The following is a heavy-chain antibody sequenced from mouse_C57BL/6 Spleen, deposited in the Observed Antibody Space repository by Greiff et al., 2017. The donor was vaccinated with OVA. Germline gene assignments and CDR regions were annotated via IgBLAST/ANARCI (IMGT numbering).Heavy chain of an antibody. J-gene: IGHJ4*01. Sequence: VQLQQPGAELVMPGASVKLSCKASGYTFTSYWMHWVKQRPGQGLEWIGEIDPSDSYTNYNQKFKGKSTLTVDKSSSTAYMQLSSLTSEDSAVYYCALDSSGYDAMDYWGQGTSVTVSS. CDR1: GYTFTSYW. V-gene: IGHV1-69*01. CDR3: ALDSSGYDAMDY. CDR2: IDPSDSYT. D-gene: IGHD3-2*02.